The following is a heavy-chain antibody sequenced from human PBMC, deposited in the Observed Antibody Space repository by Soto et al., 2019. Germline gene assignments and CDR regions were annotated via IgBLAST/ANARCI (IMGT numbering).Heavy chain of an antibody. V-gene: IGHV1-46*01. CDR1: GYTFTSYY. J-gene: IGHJ6*02. D-gene: IGHD3-10*01. CDR2: INPSGGST. Sequence: QVQLVQSGAEVKKPGASVKVSCKASGYTFTSYYMHWVRQAPGQGLEWMGIINPSGGSTSYAQKFQGRVTMTRDTSTSTVYMELSSLRSEDTAVYYCARDLPGANPYYYYGMDVWRQGTAVTVSS. CDR3: ARDLPGANPYYYYGMDV.